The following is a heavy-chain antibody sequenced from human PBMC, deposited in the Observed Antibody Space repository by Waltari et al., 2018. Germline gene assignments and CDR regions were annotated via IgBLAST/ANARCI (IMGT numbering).Heavy chain of an antibody. CDR3: ARDVVYYDSSGNGYFQH. CDR2: IYSGGST. CDR1: GFTVSSNY. J-gene: IGHJ1*01. D-gene: IGHD3-22*01. V-gene: IGHV3-53*01. Sequence: EVQLVESGGGLIQPGGSLRLSCAASGFTVSSNYMSWVHQAPGKGLEWVSVIYSGGSTYYADSVKGRFTISRDNSKNTLYLQMNSLRAEDTAVYYCARDVVYYDSSGNGYFQHWGQGTLVTVSS.